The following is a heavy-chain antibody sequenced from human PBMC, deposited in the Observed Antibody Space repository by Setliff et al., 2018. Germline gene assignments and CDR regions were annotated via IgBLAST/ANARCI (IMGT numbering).Heavy chain of an antibody. V-gene: IGHV3-23*01. Sequence: PGGSLRLSCAASGFTFSSYAMSWVRQAPGKGLEWVSGISGSGVSTYYAESVKGRFTISRDNSKNTLYLQMNSLRAEDTAVYYCARGPTIFGAIYYMDVWGKGTTVTVSS. CDR3: ARGPTIFGAIYYMDV. CDR2: ISGSGVST. CDR1: GFTFSSYA. J-gene: IGHJ6*03. D-gene: IGHD3-3*01.